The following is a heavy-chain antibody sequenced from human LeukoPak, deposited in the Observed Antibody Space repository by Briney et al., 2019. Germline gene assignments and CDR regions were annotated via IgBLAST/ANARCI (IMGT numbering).Heavy chain of an antibody. Sequence: PGGSLRLSCAASGXTFSSYGMHWVRQAPGKGLEWVAVISYDGSNKYYADSVQGRFTISRDNSKSTLYLQMNSLRAEDTAVYYCAKDDILTPYFDWSRPFYYYGMDVWGQGTTVTVSS. J-gene: IGHJ6*02. D-gene: IGHD3-9*01. CDR2: ISYDGSNK. V-gene: IGHV3-30*18. CDR3: AKDDILTPYFDWSRPFYYYGMDV. CDR1: GXTFSSYG.